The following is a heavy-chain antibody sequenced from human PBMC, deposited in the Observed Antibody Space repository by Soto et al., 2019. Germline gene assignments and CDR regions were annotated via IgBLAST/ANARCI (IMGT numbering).Heavy chain of an antibody. V-gene: IGHV1-69*01. CDR2: IIPIFGTA. CDR1: GGTFSSYA. D-gene: IGHD3-22*01. Sequence: QVQLAQSGAEVKKPGSSVKVSCKASGGTFSSYAISWVRQAPGQGLEWMGGIIPIFGTANYAQKFQGRVTITADESTSTAYMELSSLRSEDTAVYYCASVIMYYYDSSGSSLPQYFQHWGQGTLVTVSS. CDR3: ASVIMYYYDSSGSSLPQYFQH. J-gene: IGHJ1*01.